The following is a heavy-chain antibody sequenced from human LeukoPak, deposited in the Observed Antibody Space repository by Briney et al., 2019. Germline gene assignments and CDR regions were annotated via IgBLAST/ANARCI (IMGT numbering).Heavy chain of an antibody. Sequence: SGTLSLTCAVSGGFISNGNWWGWFRPSPGKGLEWIGEIHHSVGTNYSPSLKSRIAISMDQSKNQFSLNVTSVTAADTAMYYCARKGPVTIADYWGRGILVTVSS. CDR3: ARKGPVTIADY. D-gene: IGHD4-11*01. V-gene: IGHV4-4*02. CDR1: GGFISNGNW. J-gene: IGHJ4*02. CDR2: IHHSVGT.